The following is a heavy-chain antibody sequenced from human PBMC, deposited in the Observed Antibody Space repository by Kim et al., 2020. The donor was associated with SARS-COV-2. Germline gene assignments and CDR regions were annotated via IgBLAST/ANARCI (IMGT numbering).Heavy chain of an antibody. J-gene: IGHJ6*02. CDR3: ARCRRHSSSWFGAGAMDV. Sequence: SETLSLTCNVSGGSISNYYWSWIRQSPGKGLEWIGFVYYSWSTKYNPSLKIRVTISVDTAKNQFSLNLMSVTAADTAVYYCARCRRHSSSWFGAGAMDVWGQGTTVTVSS. CDR2: VYYSWST. V-gene: IGHV4-59*01. CDR1: GGSISNYY. D-gene: IGHD2-2*01.